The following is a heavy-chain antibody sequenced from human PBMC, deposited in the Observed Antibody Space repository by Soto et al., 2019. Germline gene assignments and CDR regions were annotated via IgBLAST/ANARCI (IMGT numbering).Heavy chain of an antibody. V-gene: IGHV1-46*02. CDR3: ARAFGRHGAVDTTGWFDP. D-gene: IGHD3-3*01. CDR2: INPTDGSV. Sequence: QVQLVQSGAEVKKPGASVKVSCTASGYTFKSFYMHWVRQAHGQGLEWIGMINPTDGSVSFAQKFQERVTLTPDRPTSTVYMELSSLTREDTAVYFCARAFGRHGAVDTTGWFDPWGQGTLVTVSS. J-gene: IGHJ5*02. CDR1: GYTFKSFY.